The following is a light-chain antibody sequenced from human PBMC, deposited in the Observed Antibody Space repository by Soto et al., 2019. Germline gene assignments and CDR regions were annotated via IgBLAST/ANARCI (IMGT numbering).Light chain of an antibody. CDR1: SSDVGGYNY. Sequence: QSALTQPPSASGSPGQSVTISCTGTSSDVGGYNYVSWYQQHPGKDPKLMIYEVNKRPSGVPDRFSGSKSGNTASLTVSGLQAEDEADYYCSSYAGSSNVFGTGTKLTDL. J-gene: IGLJ1*01. CDR2: EVN. CDR3: SSYAGSSNV. V-gene: IGLV2-8*01.